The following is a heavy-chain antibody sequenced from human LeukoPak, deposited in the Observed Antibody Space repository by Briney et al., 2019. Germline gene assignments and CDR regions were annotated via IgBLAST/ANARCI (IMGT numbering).Heavy chain of an antibody. CDR1: GFTFGNYG. D-gene: IGHD3-10*01. CDR3: ARGYGSGSYYDY. CDR2: INWNGGST. J-gene: IGHJ4*02. V-gene: IGHV3-20*04. Sequence: PGGSLRLSRAASGFTFGNYGMSWVRHAPGKGLEWVSGINWNGGSTGYADSVEGRFTIFRDNAKTSQYLQMNSLRVEDTALYYCARGYGSGSYYDYWGQGTLVTVSS.